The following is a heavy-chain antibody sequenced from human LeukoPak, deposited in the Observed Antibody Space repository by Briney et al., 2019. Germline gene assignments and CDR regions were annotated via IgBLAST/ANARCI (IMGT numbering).Heavy chain of an antibody. Sequence: GGSLRLSCAASGFTFNKAWMSWVRLAPGKGLEWVGRIKNKGDGGTTDYAAPVKGRFTVSRDDSKSTLYLQMNSLKTEDTAVYYCTISGTPFEYWGQETLVTVP. V-gene: IGHV3-15*01. D-gene: IGHD3-10*01. CDR2: IKNKGDGGTT. J-gene: IGHJ4*02. CDR3: TISGTPFEY. CDR1: GFTFNKAW.